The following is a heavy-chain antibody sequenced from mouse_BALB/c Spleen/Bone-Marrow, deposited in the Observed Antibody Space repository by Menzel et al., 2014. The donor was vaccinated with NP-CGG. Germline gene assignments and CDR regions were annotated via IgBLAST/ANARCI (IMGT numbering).Heavy chain of an antibody. Sequence: VKLMESGAELMEPGASVKLSCKASGYTFTSYYMYWVKQRPGQGLEWIGEINPSNGGTNFNEKFKSKATLTVDKSSSTAYMQLSSLTSEDSAVYYCTRSDGYYVPHWYFDVWGAGTTVTVSS. CDR1: GYTFTSYY. CDR3: TRSDGYYVPHWYFDV. D-gene: IGHD2-3*01. V-gene: IGHV1S81*02. CDR2: INPSNGGT. J-gene: IGHJ1*01.